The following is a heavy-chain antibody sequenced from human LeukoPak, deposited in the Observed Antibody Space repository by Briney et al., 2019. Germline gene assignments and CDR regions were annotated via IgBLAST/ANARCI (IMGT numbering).Heavy chain of an antibody. J-gene: IGHJ4*02. CDR1: GFTFDDYA. CDR2: ISGDGGST. Sequence: GGSLRLSCAASGFTFDDYAMHWVRQAPGKGLEWVSLISGDGGSTYYADSVKGRFTISRDNSKNSLSLQMNSLRIDDTALYYCAKDMTAAAGTPGFDYWGQGTLVTVSS. CDR3: AKDMTAAAGTPGFDY. V-gene: IGHV3-43*02. D-gene: IGHD6-13*01.